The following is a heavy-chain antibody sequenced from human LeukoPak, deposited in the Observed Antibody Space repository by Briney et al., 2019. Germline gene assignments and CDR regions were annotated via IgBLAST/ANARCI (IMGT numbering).Heavy chain of an antibody. J-gene: IGHJ4*02. Sequence: PGGSLRLSCAASGFTFSNAWMSSVRQAPGKGLEWVRRIKSKTNGRTTDYAAPQKGRFTISRDDSKNTLYLQMNSLKTEDTAVYYCTTEFDILTGYYSYWGQGTLVTVSS. CDR3: TTEFDILTGYYSY. V-gene: IGHV3-15*01. D-gene: IGHD3-9*01. CDR1: GFTFSNAW. CDR2: IKSKTNGRTT.